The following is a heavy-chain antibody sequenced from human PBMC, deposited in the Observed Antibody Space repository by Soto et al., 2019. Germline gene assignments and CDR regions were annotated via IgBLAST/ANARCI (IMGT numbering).Heavy chain of an antibody. D-gene: IGHD7-27*01. CDR3: EGGANWDGGGLDE. Sequence: EVQLVESGGGLVQVGGSLRLSCAASGFTFSSYSMNWVRQAPGKGLEWVSYISRSSSPIYYADSVKGRFTMSRDNAKNSLYLQMNSLRAEDTAVYYCEGGANWDGGGLDEWGQGYRVSGSS. V-gene: IGHV3-48*01. CDR1: GFTFSSYS. J-gene: IGHJ4*02. CDR2: ISRSSSPI.